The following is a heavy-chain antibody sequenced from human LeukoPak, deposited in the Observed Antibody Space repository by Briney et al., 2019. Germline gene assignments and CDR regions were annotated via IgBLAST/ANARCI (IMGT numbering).Heavy chain of an antibody. Sequence: GGSLRLSCAASGFTFSSYEMNWVRQAPGKGLEWVSYISSSGSTIYYADSMKGRFTISRDNAKNSLYLQMNSLRAEDTAVYYCARDGSIFGVGNFDYWGQGTLVTVSS. CDR3: ARDGSIFGVGNFDY. CDR2: ISSSGSTI. D-gene: IGHD3-3*01. V-gene: IGHV3-48*03. CDR1: GFTFSSYE. J-gene: IGHJ4*02.